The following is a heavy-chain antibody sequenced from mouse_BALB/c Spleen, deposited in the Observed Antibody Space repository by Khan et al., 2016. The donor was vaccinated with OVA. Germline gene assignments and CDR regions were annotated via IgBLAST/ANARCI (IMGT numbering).Heavy chain of an antibody. CDR3: VLALYYYGSSYEGLAY. CDR1: GYTFTNYV. V-gene: IGHV1S136*01. CDR2: LHPYRYDT. J-gene: IGHJ3*01. D-gene: IGHD1-1*01. Sequence: VQLKESGPELLKPGASVQMSCKASGYTFTNYVMHWVKQKPGQGLEWIGYLHPYRYDTTYTEKFKGKAPLPSDKSSRTASMALSSLTSADSAVYYCVLALYYYGSSYEGLAYWGQGTLVTVSA.